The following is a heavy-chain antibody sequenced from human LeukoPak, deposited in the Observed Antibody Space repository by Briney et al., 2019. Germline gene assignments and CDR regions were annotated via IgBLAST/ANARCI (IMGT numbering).Heavy chain of an antibody. D-gene: IGHD6-13*01. CDR1: GDSIGGSNYY. V-gene: IGHV4-39*01. Sequence: SETLSLTCTVSGDSIGGSNYYWAWIRQSPGKGLEWIGSVFYSGNTYYNPSLKSRVTISVDTSENQFSLNLYSVTAADTATYYCARRGITYSSSFFAYWGQGTLVTVSS. CDR2: VFYSGNT. CDR3: ARRGITYSSSFFAY. J-gene: IGHJ4*02.